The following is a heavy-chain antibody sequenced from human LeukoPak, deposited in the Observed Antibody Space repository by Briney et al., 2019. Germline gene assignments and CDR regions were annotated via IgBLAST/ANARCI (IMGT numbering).Heavy chain of an antibody. Sequence: GGSLRLSCATSAFTFSSYWMHWVRQAPGKGLVWVSRINSDGSSRSYADYVKGRFTISRDNAKNSLYLQMNSLRAEDTAVYYCARDRDPDYGSNPTVVDPWGRGTLVTVSS. CDR1: AFTFSSYW. CDR2: INSDGSSR. D-gene: IGHD4-23*01. V-gene: IGHV3-74*01. J-gene: IGHJ5*02. CDR3: ARDRDPDYGSNPTVVDP.